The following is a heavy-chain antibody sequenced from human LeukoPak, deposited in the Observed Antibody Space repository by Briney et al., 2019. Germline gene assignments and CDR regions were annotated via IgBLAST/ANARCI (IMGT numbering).Heavy chain of an antibody. CDR1: GYTFTSYG. Sequence: ASVKVSCKASGYTFTSYGISWVRQAPGQGLEGMGWISAYNGNTNYAQKLQGRVTMTTDTSTSTAYMELRSLRSDDTAVYYCARVQYYDSSGSSDYWGQGTLVTVSS. CDR2: ISAYNGNT. J-gene: IGHJ4*02. V-gene: IGHV1-18*01. CDR3: ARVQYYDSSGSSDY. D-gene: IGHD3-22*01.